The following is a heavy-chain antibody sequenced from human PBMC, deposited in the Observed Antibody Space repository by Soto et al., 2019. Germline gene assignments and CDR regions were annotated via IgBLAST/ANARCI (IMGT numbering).Heavy chain of an antibody. CDR1: GFTFSSYA. CDR3: ARELGDCSSTSCHQNPTYYGMDV. D-gene: IGHD2-2*01. Sequence: QVQLVESGGGVVQPGRSLGLSCAASGFTFSSYAMHWVRQAPGKGLEWVAVISYDGSNKYYADSVKGRFTISRDNSKNTLYLQTNSLRAEDTSVYYCARELGDCSSTSCHQNPTYYGMDVWGQGTTVTVSS. V-gene: IGHV3-30-3*01. J-gene: IGHJ6*02. CDR2: ISYDGSNK.